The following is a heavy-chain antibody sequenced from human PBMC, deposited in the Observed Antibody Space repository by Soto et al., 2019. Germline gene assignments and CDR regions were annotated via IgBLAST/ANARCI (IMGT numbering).Heavy chain of an antibody. Sequence: EVQLVESGGGLVKPGGSLRLSCAASGFTFSSYSMNWVRQAPGKGLEWVSSISSSGSYIYYADSVKGRFTISRDNAKNSLYLQMNSLRAEDTAVYYCARDSLRAYYYDSSGYSAWGCDAFDIWGQGTMVTVSS. D-gene: IGHD3-22*01. CDR2: ISSSGSYI. CDR1: GFTFSSYS. CDR3: ARDSLRAYYYDSSGYSAWGCDAFDI. J-gene: IGHJ3*02. V-gene: IGHV3-21*01.